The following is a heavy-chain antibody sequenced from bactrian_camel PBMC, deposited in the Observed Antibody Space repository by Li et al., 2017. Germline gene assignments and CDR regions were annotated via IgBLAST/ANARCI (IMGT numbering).Heavy chain of an antibody. CDR1: GYTGRSC. D-gene: IGHD4*01. Sequence: HVQLVESGGGLVQPGGSLRLSCAASGYTGRSCMGWFRQAPGNEREGVAVIGMYGSTTYADSVKGRVTISQDNAKRTMYLHMNSLKSEDTAVYSCAPHGRSYVDYNCRAGLGQGTQVTVS. V-gene: IGHV3S53*01. J-gene: IGHJ4*01. CDR2: IGMYGST.